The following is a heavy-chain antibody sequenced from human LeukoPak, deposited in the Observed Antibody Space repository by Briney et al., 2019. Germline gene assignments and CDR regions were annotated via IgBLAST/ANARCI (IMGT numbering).Heavy chain of an antibody. CDR3: AKIKYYDILTGYYSPHFDY. V-gene: IGHV3-23*01. D-gene: IGHD3-9*01. Sequence: GGSLRLSCAASGFTFSSYGVSWARQAPGKGLEWVSAIGGSAGSTYYADSVKGRFTISRDNSKNTLYLQMNSLRAEDTAVYYCAKIKYYDILTGYYSPHFDYWGQGTLVTVSS. J-gene: IGHJ4*02. CDR2: IGGSAGST. CDR1: GFTFSSYG.